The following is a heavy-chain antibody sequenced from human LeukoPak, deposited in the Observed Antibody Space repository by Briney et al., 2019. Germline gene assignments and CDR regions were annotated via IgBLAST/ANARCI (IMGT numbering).Heavy chain of an antibody. D-gene: IGHD6-13*01. CDR1: GYSFTNHW. CDR2: IYPGDSDT. Sequence: GESLKISCMGSGYSFTNHWIAWVRQMPGKGLEWMGIIYPGDSDTRYSPSFQGQVTISAGKSTSTAYLQWSSLKASDTAMYYCARLAYSSSWYYWGQGTLVTVSS. CDR3: ARLAYSSSWYY. J-gene: IGHJ4*02. V-gene: IGHV5-51*01.